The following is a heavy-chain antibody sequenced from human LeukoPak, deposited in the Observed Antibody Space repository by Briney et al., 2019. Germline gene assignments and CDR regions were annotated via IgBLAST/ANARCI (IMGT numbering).Heavy chain of an antibody. Sequence: SETLSLTCTVSGGSVSSGSYYWSWIRQPPGKGLEWIGYIYYSGSTNYNPSLKSRVTMSVDTSKNQFSLKLSSVTAADTAVYYCARYSIAAAYYFDYWGQGTLVTVSS. J-gene: IGHJ4*02. D-gene: IGHD6-13*01. CDR3: ARYSIAAAYYFDY. V-gene: IGHV4-61*01. CDR2: IYYSGST. CDR1: GGSVSSGSYY.